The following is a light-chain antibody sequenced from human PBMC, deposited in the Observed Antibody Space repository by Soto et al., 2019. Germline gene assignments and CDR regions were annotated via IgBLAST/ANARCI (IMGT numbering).Light chain of an antibody. CDR1: QGISSY. J-gene: IGKJ3*01. CDR3: QHRFT. Sequence: DIQLTQSPSFLSASVGDRVTITCRASQGISSYLAWYQQKPGKAPKLLMYATSTLQNGVPSRFSGSGSGTEFTLTISSLQPEDFATYYGQHRFTFGPGTKVDIK. V-gene: IGKV1-9*01. CDR2: ATS.